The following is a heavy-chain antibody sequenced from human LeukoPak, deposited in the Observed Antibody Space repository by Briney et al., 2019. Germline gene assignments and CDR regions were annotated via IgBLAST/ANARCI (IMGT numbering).Heavy chain of an antibody. J-gene: IGHJ3*02. Sequence: SETLSLTCTVSGYSISSGYYWGWIRQPPGKGLEWIGSIYHSGSTYYNPSLKSRVTISVDTSKNQFSLKLSSVTAADTAVYYCARAKLYCSGGSCYPRNNAFDIWGQGTMVTVSS. CDR1: GYSISSGYY. V-gene: IGHV4-38-2*02. CDR3: ARAKLYCSGGSCYPRNNAFDI. CDR2: IYHSGST. D-gene: IGHD2-15*01.